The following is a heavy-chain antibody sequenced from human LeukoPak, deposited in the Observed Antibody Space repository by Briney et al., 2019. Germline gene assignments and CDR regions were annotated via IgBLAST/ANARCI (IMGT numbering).Heavy chain of an antibody. CDR2: ITGSGGST. J-gene: IGHJ4*02. Sequence: PGGSLRLSCAASGFTFSSYAMSWVRQAPGKGLEWVSTITGSGGSTFYADSVKVRFTISRDNSKNTLDLQMNSLRVEDTAVYYCAKGFFGSSNYYFEYWGQGTLVTVSS. CDR1: GFTFSSYA. CDR3: AKGFFGSSNYYFEY. D-gene: IGHD6-13*01. V-gene: IGHV3-23*01.